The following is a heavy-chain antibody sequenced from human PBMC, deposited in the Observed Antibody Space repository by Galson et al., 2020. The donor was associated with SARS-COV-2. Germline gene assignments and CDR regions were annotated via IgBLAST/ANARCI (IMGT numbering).Heavy chain of an antibody. CDR3: ARGFMDCSSTSCYPSWFDP. Sequence: SETLSLTCTVSGGSISSSRYYWGWIRQPPGKGLERIGSISYTGSTYYNPSLKSRVTISVDTSKNQFSLKLSSVTAADTAVYYCARGFMDCSSTSCYPSWFDPWGQGTLVTVSS. D-gene: IGHD2-2*01. J-gene: IGHJ5*02. CDR1: GGSISSSRYY. CDR2: ISYTGST. V-gene: IGHV4-39*01.